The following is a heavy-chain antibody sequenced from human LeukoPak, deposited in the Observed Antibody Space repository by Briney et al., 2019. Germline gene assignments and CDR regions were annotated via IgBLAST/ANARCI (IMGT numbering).Heavy chain of an antibody. D-gene: IGHD3-22*01. Sequence: ASVKVSCKASGYTFTSYGISWVRQAPGQGLEWMGWISAYNGNTNYAQKLQGRVTMTTDTSTSTAYMELRSLRSDDTAVYYCARGGITTTIIVLNWFDPWGQGTLVTVSS. J-gene: IGHJ5*02. CDR3: ARGGITTTIIVLNWFDP. V-gene: IGHV1-18*01. CDR2: ISAYNGNT. CDR1: GYTFTSYG.